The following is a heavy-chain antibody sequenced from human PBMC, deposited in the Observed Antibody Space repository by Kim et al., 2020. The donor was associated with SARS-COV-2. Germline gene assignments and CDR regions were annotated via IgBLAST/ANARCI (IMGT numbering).Heavy chain of an antibody. Sequence: GGSLRLSCAASGFTFSSYGMHWVRQAPGKGLEWVAVISYDGSNKYYADSVKGRFTISRDNSKNTLYLQMNSLRAEDTAVYYCAKEGPPQWLVGKYYFDYWGQGTLVTVSS. CDR1: GFTFSSYG. CDR2: ISYDGSNK. CDR3: AKEGPPQWLVGKYYFDY. D-gene: IGHD6-19*01. J-gene: IGHJ4*02. V-gene: IGHV3-30*18.